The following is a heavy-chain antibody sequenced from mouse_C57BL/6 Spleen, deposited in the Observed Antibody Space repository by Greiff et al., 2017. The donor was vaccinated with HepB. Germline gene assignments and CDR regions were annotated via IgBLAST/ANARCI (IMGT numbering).Heavy chain of an antibody. CDR1: GYTFTSYW. D-gene: IGHD2-1*01. J-gene: IGHJ2*01. Sequence: QVQLKQPGAELVKPGASVKLSCKASGYTFTSYWMQWVKQRPGQGLEWIGEIDPSDSYTNYNQKFKGKATLTVDTSSSTAYMQLSSLTSEDSAVYYCARSGLVYYGRHYFDYWGQGTTLTVSS. CDR2: IDPSDSYT. V-gene: IGHV1-50*01. CDR3: ARSGLVYYGRHYFDY.